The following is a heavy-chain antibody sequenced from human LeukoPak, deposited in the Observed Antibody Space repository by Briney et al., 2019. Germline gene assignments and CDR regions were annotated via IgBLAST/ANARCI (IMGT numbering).Heavy chain of an antibody. CDR2: ISGSGSST. J-gene: IGHJ6*03. D-gene: IGHD3-10*01. CDR3: AKVPYYYGSGSYHLDV. Sequence: PGGSLRLSCAASGFTFSSYAMSWVRQAPGKWLDWVSAISGSGSSTYYADSVKGRFAISRDNSKNTLSLQMNSLRAEDTAVYYCAKVPYYYGSGSYHLDVWGKGTTATVSS. V-gene: IGHV3-23*01. CDR1: GFTFSSYA.